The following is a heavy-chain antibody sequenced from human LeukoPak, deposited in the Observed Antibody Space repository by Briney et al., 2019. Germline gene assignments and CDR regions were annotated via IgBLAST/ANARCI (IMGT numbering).Heavy chain of an antibody. J-gene: IGHJ2*01. V-gene: IGHV4-61*02. CDR3: ARETHMYCKSNSCYGYFDL. D-gene: IGHD2-2*01. CDR1: GGSISSGGYS. Sequence: SETLSLTCAVSGGSISSGGYSWSWIRQPAGKGLEWIGRIYTSGSTNYHPSLKSRVTVSLDISKNQFSLKLSSVTAADTAVYYCARETHMYCKSNSCYGYFDLWGRGTLVTVSS. CDR2: IYTSGST.